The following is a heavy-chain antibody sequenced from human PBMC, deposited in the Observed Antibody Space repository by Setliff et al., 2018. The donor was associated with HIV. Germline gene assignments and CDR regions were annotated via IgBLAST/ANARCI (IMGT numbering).Heavy chain of an antibody. CDR3: ARGSLRGVLALGMDV. J-gene: IGHJ6*02. CDR1: TFSSYS. Sequence: TFSSYSMNWVRQAPGKGLEWVSYISSGSVNIFYADSVKGRFTISRDNAKNSLYLQMNSLRAEDTAIYYCARGSLRGVLALGMDVWGQGTTVTVSS. D-gene: IGHD3-10*01. V-gene: IGHV3-48*04. CDR2: ISSGSVNI.